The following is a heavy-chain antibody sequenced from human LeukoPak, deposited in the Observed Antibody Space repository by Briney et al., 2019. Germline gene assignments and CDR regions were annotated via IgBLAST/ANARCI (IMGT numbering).Heavy chain of an antibody. D-gene: IGHD6-13*01. CDR1: GFTFSSYG. J-gene: IGHJ4*02. Sequence: GGSLRLSCAASGFTFSSYGMHWVRQAPGKGLEWVAFIRYDGSNKYYADSVKGRFTISRDNSKNTLYLQMNSLRAEDTAVYYCAKDPYSSNPTDVDYWAREPWSPSPQ. V-gene: IGHV3-30*02. CDR3: AKDPYSSNPTDVDY. CDR2: IRYDGSNK.